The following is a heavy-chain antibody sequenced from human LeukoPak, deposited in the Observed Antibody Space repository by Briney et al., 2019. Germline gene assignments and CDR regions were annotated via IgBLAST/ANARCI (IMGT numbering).Heavy chain of an antibody. CDR1: GFAFSSYA. J-gene: IGHJ1*01. CDR3: AKDRGVITIGYFQD. D-gene: IGHD3-16*01. V-gene: IGHV3-23*01. CDR2: ISGSGGST. Sequence: GGSLRLSCAASGFAFSSYAMSWVRQAPGKGLEWVSAISGSGGSTYYADSVKGRFSISRDNSKSTLFLQMNSLRVEDTAVYYCAKDRGVITIGYFQDWGQGTLVTVSS.